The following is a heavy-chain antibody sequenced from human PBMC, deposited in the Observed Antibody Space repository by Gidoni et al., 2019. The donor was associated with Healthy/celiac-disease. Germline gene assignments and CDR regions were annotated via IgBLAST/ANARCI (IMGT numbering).Heavy chain of an antibody. CDR3: ARESRGYNSDY. V-gene: IGHV4-31*03. CDR1: GGSISSGGYY. J-gene: IGHJ4*02. D-gene: IGHD5-18*01. CDR2: IYYSGST. Sequence: QVQLQESGPGLVKPSQTLSLTCTVSGGSISSGGYYWSWIRQHPGKGLEWIGYIYYSGSTYYNPSLKSRVTISVDTSKNRFPLKLSSVTAADTAVYYCARESRGYNSDYWGQGTLVTVSS.